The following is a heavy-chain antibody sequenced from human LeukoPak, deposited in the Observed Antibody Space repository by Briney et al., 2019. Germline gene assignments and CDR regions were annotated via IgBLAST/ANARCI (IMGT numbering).Heavy chain of an antibody. CDR1: GFTVSGSY. V-gene: IGHV3-66*01. J-gene: IGHJ4*02. Sequence: PGGSLILSCAASGFTVSGSYMSWVRQAPGKGLEWISVIYSGDSTYYVDSVKGRFIISRDNSKNTLYLQMNSLRAEDTAVYYCARELLGLQADYWGQGTLVTVSS. D-gene: IGHD5-24*01. CDR3: ARELLGLQADY. CDR2: IYSGDST.